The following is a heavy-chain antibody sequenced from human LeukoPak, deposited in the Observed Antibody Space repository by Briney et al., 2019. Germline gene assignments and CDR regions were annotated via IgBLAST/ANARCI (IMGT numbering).Heavy chain of an antibody. D-gene: IGHD6-6*01. CDR1: GGPFSGYY. V-gene: IGHV4-34*01. J-gene: IGHJ5*02. Sequence: SETLSLTCAVCGGPFSGYYWSWIRQPPGKGLEWIGEINHSGSTNYNPSLKSRVTISVDTSKNQFSLKLSSVTAADTAVYYSARGYSSSSYNWFDPWGRGTLVTVSS. CDR3: ARGYSSSSYNWFDP. CDR2: INHSGST.